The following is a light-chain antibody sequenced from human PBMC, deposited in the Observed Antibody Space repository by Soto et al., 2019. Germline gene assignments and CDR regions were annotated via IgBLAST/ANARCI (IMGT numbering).Light chain of an antibody. J-gene: IGKJ2*01. Sequence: EIVMKQSPATLSVSPGERATLSCRASHGVSSNLAWYQQKPGQAPRLLIYGASIRATDIPARFSGSGSGTEFTLTISSVQSEDFAVYYCQQYINWPPLYTFGQGTKLEIK. V-gene: IGKV3-15*01. CDR2: GAS. CDR1: HGVSSN. CDR3: QQYINWPPLYT.